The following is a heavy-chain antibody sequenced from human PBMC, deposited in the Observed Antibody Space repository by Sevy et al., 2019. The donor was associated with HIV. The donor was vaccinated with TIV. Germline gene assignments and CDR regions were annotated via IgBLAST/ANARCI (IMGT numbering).Heavy chain of an antibody. J-gene: IGHJ4*02. CDR2: INQDGTET. V-gene: IGHV3-7*01. CDR1: GFIYSNYW. Sequence: GGSLRLSCAASGFIYSNYWMSWVRQAPGKGPEWVANINQDGTETDYVDSVKGRFTISRDNAKNTVYLQMNSLRPEDTAVYYCARVFSSYYFDYWGQGTLVTVSS. CDR3: ARVFSSYYFDY.